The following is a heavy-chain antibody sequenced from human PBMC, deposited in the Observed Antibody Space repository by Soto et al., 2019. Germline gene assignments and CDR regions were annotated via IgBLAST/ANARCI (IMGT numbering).Heavy chain of an antibody. CDR3: VKDEGVVLDGIHFRWVAS. J-gene: IGHJ5*01. CDR2: LGGSGADT. D-gene: IGHD3-3*01. CDR1: GFTFSDYL. Sequence: EVQLLESGGNLVQPGGSLRLSCAASGFTFSDYLMSWVRRAPGKGLEWVSGLGGSGADTYDIASVKGRFSVSRDNSKSTLYLQMNSLRAEDTAVYYCVKDEGVVLDGIHFRWVASWGQGALVTVSS. V-gene: IGHV3-23*01.